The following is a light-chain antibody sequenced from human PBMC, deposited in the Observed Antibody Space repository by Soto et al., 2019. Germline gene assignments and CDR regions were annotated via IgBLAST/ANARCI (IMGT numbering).Light chain of an antibody. Sequence: QSVLTQPPSVSATPGQKVTISCSGGGSNIGNNFVSWFQRLPGAAPKLLLFDNDERPAGIPDRFSGSKSGTSATLDITGLQAGDEAEDYCATWENLLSAGGFGGGTKVTVL. J-gene: IGLJ3*02. CDR1: GSNIGNNF. CDR3: ATWENLLSAGG. CDR2: DND. V-gene: IGLV1-51*01.